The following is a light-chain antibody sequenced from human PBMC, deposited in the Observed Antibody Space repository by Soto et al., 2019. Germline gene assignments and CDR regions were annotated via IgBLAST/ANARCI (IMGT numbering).Light chain of an antibody. CDR3: GTWDSTLSGV. CDR2: DND. J-gene: IGLJ1*01. Sequence: QSVLTQPPSVSGAPGQKVTISCSGSSSNIGNNYVSWYQHLPGAAPKLIIYDNDKRSSGIPDRFSGSKSGTSATLDITGLQTGDEADYYCGTWDSTLSGVFGTGTKLTVL. CDR1: SSNIGNNY. V-gene: IGLV1-51*01.